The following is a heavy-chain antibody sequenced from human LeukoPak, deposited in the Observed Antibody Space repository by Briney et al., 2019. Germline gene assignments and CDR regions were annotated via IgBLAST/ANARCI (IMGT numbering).Heavy chain of an antibody. V-gene: IGHV3-7*01. CDR1: GFTFSNYW. Sequence: GGSLRLSCVSSGFTFSNYWMKWVRQAPGKGLEWVACINEDGSGKFSVGSVKDRITISRDNTRNSLDLQINSLTVEDTAIYYCARDDGDVWGTGTTVTVSS. CDR2: INEDGSGK. J-gene: IGHJ6*04. CDR3: ARDDGDV.